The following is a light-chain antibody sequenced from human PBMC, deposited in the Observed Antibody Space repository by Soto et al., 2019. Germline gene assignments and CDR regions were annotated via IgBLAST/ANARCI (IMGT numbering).Light chain of an antibody. CDR2: EDT. Sequence: QSALTQPASVSGSPGQSITISCTGTSSDIGSYNLVSWYQQHPGKAPKVVIYEDTKRPSGVSNHFSGSKSGNTASLTISGLQAEDEADYYCCSYAGSSTFRVFGGGTKLTVL. CDR3: CSYAGSSTFRV. J-gene: IGLJ2*01. CDR1: SSDIGSYNL. V-gene: IGLV2-23*02.